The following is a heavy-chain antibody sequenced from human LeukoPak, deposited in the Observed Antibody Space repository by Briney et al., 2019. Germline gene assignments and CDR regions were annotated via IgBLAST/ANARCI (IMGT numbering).Heavy chain of an antibody. V-gene: IGHV3-53*01. J-gene: IGHJ4*02. CDR1: GFTVSSNY. Sequence: GGSLRLSCAASGFTVSSNYMSWVRQAPGKGLEWVSVIYSGGSTYYADSVKGRVTISRDNSKNTLYLQMNSLRAEDTAVYYCATGNRHDYGDYFDYWGQGTLVTVSS. CDR2: IYSGGST. D-gene: IGHD4-17*01. CDR3: ATGNRHDYGDYFDY.